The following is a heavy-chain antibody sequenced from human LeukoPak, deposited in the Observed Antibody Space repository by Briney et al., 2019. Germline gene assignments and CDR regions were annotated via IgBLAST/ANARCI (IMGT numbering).Heavy chain of an antibody. D-gene: IGHD2-15*01. CDR2: IYSGGST. CDR1: GFTFSSYG. Sequence: PGGSLRLSCAASGFTFSSYGMHWVRQAPGKGLEWVSVIYSGGSTYYADSVKGRFTISRDNSKNTLYLQMNSLRAEDTAVYYCANQAPLGYCSGGSCYYSSWGQGTLVTVSS. J-gene: IGHJ5*02. V-gene: IGHV3-23*03. CDR3: ANQAPLGYCSGGSCYYSS.